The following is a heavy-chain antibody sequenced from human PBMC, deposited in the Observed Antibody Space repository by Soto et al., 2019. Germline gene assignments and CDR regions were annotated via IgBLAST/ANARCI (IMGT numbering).Heavy chain of an antibody. CDR2: IYYSGST. J-gene: IGHJ4*02. CDR1: GGSINSRSYY. D-gene: IGHD1-1*01. CDR3: ARHVGKYFGTTGTTRDDY. Sequence: PSETLSLTCSVSGGSINSRSYYWGWIRQPPGKGLEWIGTIYYSGSTYYNPSLKSRVTISVDTSKNQFSLRLSSVTAADTAVYYCARHVGKYFGTTGTTRDDYWGQGTLVTVSS. V-gene: IGHV4-39*01.